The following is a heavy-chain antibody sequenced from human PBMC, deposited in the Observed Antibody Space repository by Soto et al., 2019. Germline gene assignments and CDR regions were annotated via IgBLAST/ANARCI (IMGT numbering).Heavy chain of an antibody. CDR3: AKVTHSGYDLGYYYYGMDV. CDR2: ISYDGSNK. V-gene: IGHV3-30*18. Sequence: GGSLRLSCAASGFTFSSYGMHWVRQAPGKGLEWVAVISYDGSNKYYADSVKGRFTISRDNSKNTLYLQMNSLRAEDTAVYYCAKVTHSGYDLGYYYYGMDVWGQGTTVTVSS. J-gene: IGHJ6*02. D-gene: IGHD5-12*01. CDR1: GFTFSSYG.